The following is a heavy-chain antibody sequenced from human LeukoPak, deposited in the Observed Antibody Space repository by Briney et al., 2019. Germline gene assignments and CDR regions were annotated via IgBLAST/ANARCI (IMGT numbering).Heavy chain of an antibody. CDR1: GYTFTVYY. CDR2: INPNSGGT. D-gene: IGHD2-2*01. CDR3: ARGIVVVPAAMLGYYYYYGMDV. V-gene: IGHV1-2*04. J-gene: IGHJ6*02. Sequence: ASVTVSFTASGYTFTVYYMHWVRQAPGQGLEWMGWINPNSGGTNYAQKFQGWVTMTRDTSISTAYMELSRLRSDDTAVYYCARGIVVVPAAMLGYYYYYGMDVWGQGTTVTVSS.